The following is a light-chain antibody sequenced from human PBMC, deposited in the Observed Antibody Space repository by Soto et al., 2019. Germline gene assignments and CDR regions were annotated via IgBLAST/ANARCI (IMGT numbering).Light chain of an antibody. Sequence: QSVLTQPPSASGTPGQTVTISCSGSSSNIGSNSVNWYQQLPGAAPSLLIYSDDQRPSGVPDRFSGSKSGTSASLAISGLQSEDEADYYCQSFDSSLTAPILGVGTKLTVL. J-gene: IGLJ2*01. CDR1: SSNIGSNS. CDR3: QSFDSSLTAPI. CDR2: SDD. V-gene: IGLV1-44*01.